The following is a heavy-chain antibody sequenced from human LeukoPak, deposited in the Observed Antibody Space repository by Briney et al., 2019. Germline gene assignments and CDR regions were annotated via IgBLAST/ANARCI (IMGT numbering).Heavy chain of an antibody. CDR2: ISGSGGST. CDR1: GSTFSSYA. J-gene: IGHJ5*02. Sequence: GSLRLSCAASGSTFSSYAMSWVRQAPGKGLGWVSAISGSGGSTYYADSVKGRFTISRDNSKNTLYLQMNSLRAEDTAVYYCARDSSSSWINWFDPWGQGTLVTVSS. V-gene: IGHV3-23*01. CDR3: ARDSSSSWINWFDP. D-gene: IGHD6-13*01.